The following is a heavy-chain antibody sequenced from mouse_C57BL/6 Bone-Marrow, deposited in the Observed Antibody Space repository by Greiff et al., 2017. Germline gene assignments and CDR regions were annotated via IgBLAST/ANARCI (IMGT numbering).Heavy chain of an antibody. J-gene: IGHJ2*01. D-gene: IGHD1-3*01. V-gene: IGHV1-15*01. CDR3: TRWRWVKGDY. CDR2: IAPETGGT. CDR1: GYTFTDYE. Sequence: QVQLQQSGAELVRPGASVTLSCKASGYTFTDYEMHWVKQTPVHGLEWIGAIAPETGGTAYNQKFKGKAILTADKSSSTAYMELRSLTSEDSAVYYCTRWRWVKGDYWGQGTTRTVSS.